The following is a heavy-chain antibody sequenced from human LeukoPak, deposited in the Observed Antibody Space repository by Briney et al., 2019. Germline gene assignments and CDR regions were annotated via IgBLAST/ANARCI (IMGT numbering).Heavy chain of an antibody. CDR2: ITGSGGRT. V-gene: IGHV3-23*01. J-gene: IGHJ4*02. CDR3: ARRAGDYSHPYDY. CDR1: GFTFSSYA. Sequence: QPGGSLRLSCAASGFTFSSYAMNWVRQAPGKGLEWVSAITGSGGRTYYADSVKGRFTISRDNSKNTLYLQMNSLRAEDTAVYYCARRAGDYSHPYDYWGQGTLVTVSS. D-gene: IGHD3-22*01.